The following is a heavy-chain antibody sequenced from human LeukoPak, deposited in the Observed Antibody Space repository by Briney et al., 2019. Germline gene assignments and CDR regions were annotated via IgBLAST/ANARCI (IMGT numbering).Heavy chain of an antibody. CDR1: GFTFSSYA. V-gene: IGHV3-23*01. Sequence: GGPLRLSCAASGFTFSSYAMSWVRQAPGKGLEWVSAISGSGGSTYYADSVKGRFTISRDNSKNTLYLQMNSLRAEDTAVYYCAKDPNVLLWFGYFDYWGQGTLVTVSS. CDR3: AKDPNVLLWFGYFDY. J-gene: IGHJ4*02. CDR2: ISGSGGST. D-gene: IGHD3-10*01.